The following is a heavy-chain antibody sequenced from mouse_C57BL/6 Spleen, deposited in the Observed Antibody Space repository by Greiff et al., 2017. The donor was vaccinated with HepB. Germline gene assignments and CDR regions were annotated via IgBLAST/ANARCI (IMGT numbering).Heavy chain of an antibody. CDR3: ARGIDYDDYFDY. CDR2: ISSGSSTI. CDR1: GFTFSDYG. D-gene: IGHD2-4*01. V-gene: IGHV5-17*01. Sequence: EVQLQQSGGGLVKPGGSLKLSCAASGFTFSDYGMHWVRQAPEKGLEWVAYISSGSSTIYYADTVKGRFTISRDNAKNTLFLQMTSLRSEDTAMYYCARGIDYDDYFDYWGQGTTLTVSS. J-gene: IGHJ2*01.